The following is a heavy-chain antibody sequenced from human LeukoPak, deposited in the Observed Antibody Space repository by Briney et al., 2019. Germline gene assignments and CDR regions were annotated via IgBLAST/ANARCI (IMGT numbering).Heavy chain of an antibody. CDR1: GGSISSGSYY. D-gene: IGHD1-20*01. V-gene: IGHV4-61*02. Sequence: PSETLSLTCTVSGGSISSGSYYWSWIRQPAGKGLEWIGRIYTSGSTNYNPSLKSRVTISVDTSKNQFSLKLSSVTAADTAVYYCARDRGTYNWNVDGYYYYMDVWGKGTTVTISS. CDR3: ARDRGTYNWNVDGYYYYMDV. CDR2: IYTSGST. J-gene: IGHJ6*03.